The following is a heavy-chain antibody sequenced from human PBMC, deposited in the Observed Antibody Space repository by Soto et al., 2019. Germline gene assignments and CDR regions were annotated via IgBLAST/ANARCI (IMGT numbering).Heavy chain of an antibody. J-gene: IGHJ6*02. CDR3: ASNRTEYTSTYGMDV. Sequence: GESLKISCKGSGYSFTSYWISWVRQMPGKGLEWMGRIDPSDSYTNYSPSFQGHVTISADKSISTAYLQWSSLKASDTAMYYCASNRTEYTSTYGMDVYGQRTTVTVSS. CDR1: GYSFTSYW. CDR2: IDPSDSYT. V-gene: IGHV5-10-1*01. D-gene: IGHD6-6*01.